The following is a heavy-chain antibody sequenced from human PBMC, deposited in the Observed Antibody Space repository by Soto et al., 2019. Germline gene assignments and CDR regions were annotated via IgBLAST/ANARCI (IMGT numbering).Heavy chain of an antibody. CDR2: LSNSGGTT. V-gene: IGHV3-23*01. D-gene: IGHD3-10*01. CDR3: ARFEGGASGTYGLDV. CDR1: GFTFANYA. Sequence: VQLLESGGGLVQPGGSLGLSCAGSGFTFANYAMSWVRQAPGKGLEWVSVLSNSGGTTYYADSVKGRFTISRDSFKNTLYLQLDSRGAEDTAIYYCARFEGGASGTYGLDVWGQGTTVTISS. J-gene: IGHJ6*02.